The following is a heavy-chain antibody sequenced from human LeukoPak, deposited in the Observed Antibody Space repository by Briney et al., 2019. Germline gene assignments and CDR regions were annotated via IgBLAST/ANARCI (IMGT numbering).Heavy chain of an antibody. CDR1: GFTFSNYG. D-gene: IGHD3-10*01. CDR3: ATWRGSGSYGGDFDY. V-gene: IGHV3-33*01. CDR2: IWYDGSNK. Sequence: GGSLRLSCAASGFTFSNYGMHWVRQAPGKGLEWVAIIWYDGSNKYYADSVKGRFTISRDNSKNTLYLQMNSLRVEDTAVYYCATWRGSGSYGGDFDYWGQGTLVTVSS. J-gene: IGHJ4*02.